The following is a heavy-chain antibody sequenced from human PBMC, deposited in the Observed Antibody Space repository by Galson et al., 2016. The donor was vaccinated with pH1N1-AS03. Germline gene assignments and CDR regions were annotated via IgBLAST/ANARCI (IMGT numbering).Heavy chain of an antibody. J-gene: IGHJ4*02. V-gene: IGHV3-30*09. D-gene: IGHD6-19*01. CDR2: ISYDGTKK. Sequence: SLRLSCAASGFTLSTYSMHWVRQAPGRGLEWVALISYDGTKKSYADSVGGRFAISRDTSKNTLYLQMNSLRVEDTAVYYCTRGSGSGWYGSYYDYWGQGTLVPVSS. CDR1: GFTLSTYS. CDR3: TRGSGSGWYGSYYDY.